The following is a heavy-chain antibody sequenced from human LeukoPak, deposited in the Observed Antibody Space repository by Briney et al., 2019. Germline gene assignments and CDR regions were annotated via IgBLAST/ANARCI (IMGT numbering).Heavy chain of an antibody. Sequence: ASVKVSCKASGYTFTSYGISWVRQAPGQGLEWMGGIIPIFGTANYAQKFQGRVTITADESTSTAYMELSSLRSEDTAVYYCARVGSGSYGRVYWGQGTLVTVSS. CDR2: IIPIFGTA. CDR1: GYTFTSYG. J-gene: IGHJ4*02. D-gene: IGHD1-26*01. CDR3: ARVGSGSYGRVY. V-gene: IGHV1-69*13.